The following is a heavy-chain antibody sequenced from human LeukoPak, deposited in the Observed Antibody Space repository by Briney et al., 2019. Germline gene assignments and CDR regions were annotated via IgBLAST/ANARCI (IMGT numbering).Heavy chain of an antibody. D-gene: IGHD6-13*01. J-gene: IGHJ4*02. CDR2: IWYDGSNK. CDR3: AKAGGDIAAASGFDY. V-gene: IGHV3-33*06. Sequence: GGSLRLSCAASGFTFSSYGMHWVRQAPGKGLEWVAVIWYDGSNKYYADSVKGRFTISRDNSKNTLCLQMNSLRAEDTAVYYWAKAGGDIAAASGFDYLGQGTLVTVSS. CDR1: GFTFSSYG.